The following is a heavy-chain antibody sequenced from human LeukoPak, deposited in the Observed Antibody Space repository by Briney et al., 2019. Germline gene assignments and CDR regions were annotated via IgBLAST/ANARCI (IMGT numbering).Heavy chain of an antibody. Sequence: GASVKVSCKASGGTFSSYAISWVRQAPGQGLEWMGGIIPIFGTANYAQKFQGRVTITADESTSTAYMELSSLRSEDTAVYYCAITAAGPYYFDYWGQGTLVTVSS. CDR3: AITAAGPYYFDY. CDR1: GGTFSSYA. V-gene: IGHV1-69*13. CDR2: IIPIFGTA. D-gene: IGHD6-13*01. J-gene: IGHJ4*02.